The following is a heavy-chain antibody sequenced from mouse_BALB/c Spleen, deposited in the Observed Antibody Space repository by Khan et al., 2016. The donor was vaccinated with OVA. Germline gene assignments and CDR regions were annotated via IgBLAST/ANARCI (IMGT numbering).Heavy chain of an antibody. D-gene: IGHD3-3*01. CDR2: INPKNGGT. CDR1: GYTFPEYT. Sequence: MQLEESGPELVKPGASVKISCKTSGYTFPEYTVHWVKQSLGKSLDWIGVINPKNGGTAYNQKFKGKATLTVDKSSSTAYMEFRSLTSEDSAVYYCARDAGRSWGQGTSVTGAS. CDR3: ARDAGRS. J-gene: IGHJ4*01. V-gene: IGHV1-18*01.